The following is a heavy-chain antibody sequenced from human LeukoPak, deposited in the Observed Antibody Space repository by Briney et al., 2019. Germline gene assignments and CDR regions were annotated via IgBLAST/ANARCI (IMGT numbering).Heavy chain of an antibody. CDR1: GYTFTSYY. CDR3: ARDSYDILTGYYKFHRGYFDY. D-gene: IGHD3-9*01. CDR2: INPSGGST. V-gene: IGHV1-46*01. Sequence: ASVKVSCKASGYTFTSYYMHWVRQAPGQGLEWMGIINPSGGSTSYAQKFQGRVTMTRDMSTSTVYMELSSLRSEDTAVYYCARDSYDILTGYYKFHRGYFDYWGQGTLVTVSS. J-gene: IGHJ4*02.